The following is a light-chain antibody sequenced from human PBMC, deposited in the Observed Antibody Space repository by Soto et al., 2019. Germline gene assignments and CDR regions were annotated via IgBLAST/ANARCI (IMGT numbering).Light chain of an antibody. Sequence: EIMMTQSPATLSVSPGERATLSCRASQSLSSNLAWYQQKPGQAPRLLIYGASTRATGIPARFSGSGSGTDFTLTISRLEPEDFAVYYCQQYGSSGTFGQGTKVDIK. CDR3: QQYGSSGT. CDR2: GAS. V-gene: IGKV3-15*01. J-gene: IGKJ1*01. CDR1: QSLSSN.